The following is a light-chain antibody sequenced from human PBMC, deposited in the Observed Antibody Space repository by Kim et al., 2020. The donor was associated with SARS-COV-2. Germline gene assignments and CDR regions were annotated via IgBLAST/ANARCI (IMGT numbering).Light chain of an antibody. V-gene: IGLV3-21*01. CDR2: YDS. CDR1: NIGSKS. CDR3: QVWDLSSGV. Sequence: YELTQPPSVSVAPGKTARITCGGNNIGSKSVHWYQQKPGQAPVLVIYYDSDRPSGIPERFSGSNSGNTATLTISRVEAGDEADYYCQVWDLSSGVFGTGTKVTVL. J-gene: IGLJ1*01.